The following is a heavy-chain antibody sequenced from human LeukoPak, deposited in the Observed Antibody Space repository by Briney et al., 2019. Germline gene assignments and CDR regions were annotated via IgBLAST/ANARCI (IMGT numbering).Heavy chain of an antibody. CDR1: GVTFSSYS. CDR3: ARALIKGDY. J-gene: IGHJ4*02. CDR2: ISSSSSYI. V-gene: IGHV3-21*01. Sequence: GGSLRLSCAASGVTFSSYSMNWVRQAPGKGLEWVSSISSSSSYIYYADSVNGRFTISRDNAKNSLYLQMNSLRAEDAAVYYCARALIKGDYWGQGTLVTVSS.